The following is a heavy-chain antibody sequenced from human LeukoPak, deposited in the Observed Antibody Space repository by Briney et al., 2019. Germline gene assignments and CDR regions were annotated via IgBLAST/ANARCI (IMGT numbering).Heavy chain of an antibody. D-gene: IGHD5-24*01. Sequence: SETLSLTCAVYGGSFSGYYWSWIRQPPGKGLEWIGEINHSGSTNYNPSPKSRVTISVDTSKNQFSLKLSSVTAADTAVYYCATADAEEMATNYYYYYVVDVWGQGTTVTVSS. V-gene: IGHV4-34*01. J-gene: IGHJ6*02. CDR3: ATADAEEMATNYYYYYVVDV. CDR2: INHSGST. CDR1: GGSFSGYY.